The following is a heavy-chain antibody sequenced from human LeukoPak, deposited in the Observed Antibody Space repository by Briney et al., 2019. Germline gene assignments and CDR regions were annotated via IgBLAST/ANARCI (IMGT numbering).Heavy chain of an antibody. Sequence: PGGSLRLSCAASGFTVSSNYMSWVRQAPGKGLEWVSVIYSGGSTYYADSVKGRFTISRDNSKNTLYLQMNSLRAEDTAVYYCARDLFTMVRGGNLNHWGQGTMVTVSS. J-gene: IGHJ3*01. CDR2: IYSGGST. D-gene: IGHD3-10*01. CDR1: GFTVSSNY. CDR3: ARDLFTMVRGGNLNH. V-gene: IGHV3-66*01.